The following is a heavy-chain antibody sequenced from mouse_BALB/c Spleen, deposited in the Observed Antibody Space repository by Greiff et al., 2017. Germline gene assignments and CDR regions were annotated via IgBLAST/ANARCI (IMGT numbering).Heavy chain of an antibody. Sequence: QVQLKQSGAELAKPGASVKMSCKASGYTFTSYWMHWVKQRPGQGLEWIGYINPSTGYTEYNQKFKDKATLTADKSSSTAYMQLSSLTSEDSAVYYCASQLGLFAYWGQGTLVTVSA. J-gene: IGHJ3*01. CDR2: INPSTGYT. CDR3: ASQLGLFAY. CDR1: GYTFTSYW. D-gene: IGHD4-1*02. V-gene: IGHV1-7*01.